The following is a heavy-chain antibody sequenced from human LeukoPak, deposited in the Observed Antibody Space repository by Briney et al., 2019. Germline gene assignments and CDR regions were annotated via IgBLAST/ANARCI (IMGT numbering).Heavy chain of an antibody. V-gene: IGHV3-23*01. CDR2: ISGSGGST. D-gene: IGHD3-16*02. CDR3: AKDRNWGSYRYPDY. J-gene: IGHJ4*02. Sequence: GGSLRLSCAASGFTFSNYAMNWVRQAPGKGLEWVSVISGSGGSTNYLDSVKGRFTISRDNSQNMVYLQMNSLRAEDTAIYYCAKDRNWGSYRYPDYWGQGTLVTVSS. CDR1: GFTFSNYA.